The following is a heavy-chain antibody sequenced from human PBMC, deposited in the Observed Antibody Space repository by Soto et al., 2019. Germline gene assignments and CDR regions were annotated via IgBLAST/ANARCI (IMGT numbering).Heavy chain of an antibody. J-gene: IGHJ1*01. CDR2: IYYSGST. CDR3: ARAVTPRRGDFHH. Sequence: QVQLQESGPGLVNPSQTLSLTCIVSGGSISSDYYWSWIRQHPGKGLEWMGNIYYSGSTYYNPSLKNRVTLSLDPSKNPFSLKLSSVTAADTAVYYCARAVTPRRGDFHHWGQGTLVTVSS. CDR1: GGSISSDYY. V-gene: IGHV4-31*03. D-gene: IGHD2-21*02.